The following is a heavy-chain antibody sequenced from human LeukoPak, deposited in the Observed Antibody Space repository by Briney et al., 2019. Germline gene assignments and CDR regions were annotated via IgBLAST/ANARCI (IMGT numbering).Heavy chain of an antibody. CDR1: GFSFSSYA. Sequence: QSGGSLRLSCAASGFSFSSYAMSWVRQAPGKGLEWVSYISSSGSTIYYADSVKGRFTISRDNSKNTLYLQMNSLRAEDTAVYYCARDTGGGHFDIWGQGTMVTVSS. CDR2: ISSSGSTI. V-gene: IGHV3-48*01. J-gene: IGHJ3*02. D-gene: IGHD2-8*02. CDR3: ARDTGGGHFDI.